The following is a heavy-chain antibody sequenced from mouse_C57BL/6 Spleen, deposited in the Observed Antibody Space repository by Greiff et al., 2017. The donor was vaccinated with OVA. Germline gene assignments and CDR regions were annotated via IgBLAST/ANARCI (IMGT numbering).Heavy chain of an antibody. CDR1: GYTFTSYW. CDR3: ARGVITTVVSNFDY. V-gene: IGHV1-55*01. CDR2: IYPGSGST. J-gene: IGHJ2*01. Sequence: VQLQQSGAELVKPGASVKMSCKASGYTFTSYWITWVKQRPGQGLEWIGDIYPGSGSTNYNEKFKSKATLTVDTSSSTAYMQLSSLTSEDSAVYYCARGVITTVVSNFDYWGQGTTLTVSS. D-gene: IGHD1-1*01.